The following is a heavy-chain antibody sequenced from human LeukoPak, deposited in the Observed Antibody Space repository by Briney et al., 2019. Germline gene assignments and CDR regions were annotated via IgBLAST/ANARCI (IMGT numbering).Heavy chain of an antibody. CDR1: GGSISSYY. CDR2: IYYSGST. Sequence: SETLSLTCTVSGGSISSYYWSWIRQPPGKGLEWIGHIYYSGSTNYNPSLKSRLTISVDTSKNQFSLKLSSVTAADTAVYYCARGEWLRPFDYWGQGTLVTVSS. D-gene: IGHD5-12*01. CDR3: ARGEWLRPFDY. J-gene: IGHJ4*02. V-gene: IGHV4-59*01.